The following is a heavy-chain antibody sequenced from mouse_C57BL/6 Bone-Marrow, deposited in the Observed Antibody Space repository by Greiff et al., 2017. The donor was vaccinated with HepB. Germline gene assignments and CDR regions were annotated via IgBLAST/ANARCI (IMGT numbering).Heavy chain of an antibody. V-gene: IGHV1-81*01. CDR1: GYTFTSYG. CDR3: ARSYYYGPFDV. J-gene: IGHJ1*03. Sequence: QVQLKESGAELARPGASVTLSCKASGYTFTSYGISWVKQRTGQGLEWIGEIYPRSGNTYYTEQFKGKATLTADKSSSTAYMELRSLTSEDAAVYFCARSYYYGPFDVWGTGTTVTVSS. D-gene: IGHD1-1*01. CDR2: IYPRSGNT.